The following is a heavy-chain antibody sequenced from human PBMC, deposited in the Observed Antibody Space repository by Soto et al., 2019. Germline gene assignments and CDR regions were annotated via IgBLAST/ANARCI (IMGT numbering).Heavy chain of an antibody. CDR3: AKLPLVLALGFDY. V-gene: IGHV3-74*01. J-gene: IGHJ4*02. CDR2: ITSDGGSA. Sequence: EVQLVESGGGSVQPGGSLRLQCAASGFTLSRHWMYWVRQAPGKGLSWVSRITSDGGSARYADSVNGRFTVARDNAKNMLYLEMNGLRVEDSAVYYCAKLPLVLALGFDYWGQGTLVTVSS. CDR1: GFTLSRHW.